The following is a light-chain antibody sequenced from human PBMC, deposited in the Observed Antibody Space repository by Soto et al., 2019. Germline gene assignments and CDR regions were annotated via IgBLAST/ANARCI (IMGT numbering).Light chain of an antibody. Sequence: DIQMTQSPSSLSASVGDRVTITCRASQSISSYLNWFQQKPGQAPKLLIYAAFTLERGVASTFSGRVSGTDFTVSIHSRPADGCAIYYCHQRHSTPFSVGQGTKLEIK. J-gene: IGKJ2*01. V-gene: IGKV1-39*01. CDR1: QSISSY. CDR2: AAF. CDR3: HQRHSTPFS.